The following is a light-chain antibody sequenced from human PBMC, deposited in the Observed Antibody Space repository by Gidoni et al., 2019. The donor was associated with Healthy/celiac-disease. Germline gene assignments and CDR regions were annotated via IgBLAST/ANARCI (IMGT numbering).Light chain of an antibody. CDR2: WAS. Sequence: DLVLTQSPDSLDVSLGERATINCKSSQSVLYSSNNKNYLAWYQQKPGHPAKLLIYWASTRESGVPDRFSGSGSGTDFTLTISSLQAEDVAVYYCQQYYSTPWTFGQGTKVEIK. V-gene: IGKV4-1*01. CDR1: QSVLYSSNNKNY. CDR3: QQYYSTPWT. J-gene: IGKJ1*01.